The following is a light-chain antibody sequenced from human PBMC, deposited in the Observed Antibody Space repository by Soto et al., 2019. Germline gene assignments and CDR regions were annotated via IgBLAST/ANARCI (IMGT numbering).Light chain of an antibody. J-gene: IGLJ1*01. CDR1: SSDVGGHNY. CDR3: CSYAGSYTHYV. CDR2: DVS. V-gene: IGLV2-11*01. Sequence: QSALTQPRSVSGSPGQSVTISCTGTSSDVGGHNYVSWYQQHPGKAPKLMIYDVSKRPSGVPDRFSGSKSGNTASLTISGLQAEDEADYYCCSYAGSYTHYVFGTGTKLTVL.